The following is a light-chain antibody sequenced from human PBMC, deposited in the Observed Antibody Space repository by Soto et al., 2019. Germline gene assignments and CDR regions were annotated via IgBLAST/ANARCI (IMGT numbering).Light chain of an antibody. J-gene: IGKJ1*01. CDR2: AAS. Sequence: DIHMTQSPSSVSASLGDRVIITFLASQSISNHLNWYQQKPGKAPKLLIFAASSLQSGVPSRFSGSRSGPDFTLTISSLQPEDFATYYCQQSYSSPPTFGQGTKVDIK. V-gene: IGKV1-39*01. CDR3: QQSYSSPPT. CDR1: QSISNH.